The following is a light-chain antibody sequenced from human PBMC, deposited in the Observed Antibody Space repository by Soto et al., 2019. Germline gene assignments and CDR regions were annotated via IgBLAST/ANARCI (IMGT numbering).Light chain of an antibody. V-gene: IGKV1-39*01. CDR2: GAS. J-gene: IGKJ1*01. CDR1: QSISIY. CDR3: QQTSSPPWT. Sequence: EIQMTQSPSSLSASVGDRVTITCRASQSISIYLNWYQQTPGKAPKLLIYGASTLQSGVPSRFSGSGSGTDFTLTISSLQPEDFATYYCQQTSSPPWTFGQGTKVEIK.